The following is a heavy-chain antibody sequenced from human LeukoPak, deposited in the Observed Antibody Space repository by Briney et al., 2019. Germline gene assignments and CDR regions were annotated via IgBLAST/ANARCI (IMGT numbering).Heavy chain of an antibody. J-gene: IGHJ4*02. D-gene: IGHD6-19*01. Sequence: GGSLRLSCAASGFTFSNYWMSWVRQAPGKGLEWVANINQTGSEKYYVDSVKGRFTISRGNAKNSLFLQMNSLRAEDTAVYYCAGEESSAWSHWGQGTLVTVSS. CDR3: AGEESSAWSH. CDR1: GFTFSNYW. CDR2: INQTGSEK. V-gene: IGHV3-7*01.